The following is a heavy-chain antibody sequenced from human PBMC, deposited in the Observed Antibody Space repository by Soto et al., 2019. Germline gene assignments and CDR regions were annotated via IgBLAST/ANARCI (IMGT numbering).Heavy chain of an antibody. CDR2: ISAYNGNT. Sequence: ASVKVSCKASGYTFTSYGISWVRQAPGQGLEWMGWISAYNGNTNYAQKLQGRVTMTTDTSTSTAYMELRSLRSDDTAVYYCARASNIPFEFGYYYYYMDVWGKGTTVTVSS. CDR3: ARASNIPFEFGYYYYYMDV. J-gene: IGHJ6*03. D-gene: IGHD3-9*01. V-gene: IGHV1-18*01. CDR1: GYTFTSYG.